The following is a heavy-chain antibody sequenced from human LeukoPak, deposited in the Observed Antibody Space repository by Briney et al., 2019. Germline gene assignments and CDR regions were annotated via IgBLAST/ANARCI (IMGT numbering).Heavy chain of an antibody. D-gene: IGHD5-18*01. CDR1: GGSISSGGYY. Sequence: PSEALSLTCTVPGGSISSGGYYWSWIRQHPGKGLEWIGYIYYSGSTYYNPSLKSRVTISVDTSKNQFSLKLSSVTAADTAVYYCASGYSYGSDYWGQGTLVTVSS. CDR2: IYYSGST. V-gene: IGHV4-31*03. CDR3: ASGYSYGSDY. J-gene: IGHJ4*02.